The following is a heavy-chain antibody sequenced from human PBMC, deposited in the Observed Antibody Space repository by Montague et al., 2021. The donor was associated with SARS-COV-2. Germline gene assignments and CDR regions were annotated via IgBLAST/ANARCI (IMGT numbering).Heavy chain of an antibody. CDR3: ARVGYGSGSYWAFDI. CDR2: ISYDGSNK. V-gene: IGHV3-30-3*01. J-gene: IGHJ3*02. D-gene: IGHD3-10*01. Sequence: SLRLSCAASGFTFSSYAMHWVRQAPVKGLEWVAVISYDGSNKFYXDSVKGRFTISRDNSKNTLYLQMNSLRADDTAVYYCARVGYGSGSYWAFDIWGQGTMVTVSS. CDR1: GFTFSSYA.